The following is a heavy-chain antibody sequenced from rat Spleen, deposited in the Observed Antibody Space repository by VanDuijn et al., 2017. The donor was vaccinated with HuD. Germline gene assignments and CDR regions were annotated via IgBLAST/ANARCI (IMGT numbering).Heavy chain of an antibody. Sequence: QVQLKESGPGLVQSSQTLSLSCTVSGFSLISYAVNWVRQPPGKGLEWMGGIWGDGSTNYNSALKSRLSISRDTSKSQVFLKVNSLQFEDTGTYFCTRSYGGYSSNWFPYWGQGTLVTVSS. CDR1: GFSLISYA. CDR3: TRSYGGYSSNWFPY. V-gene: IGHV2-13*01. D-gene: IGHD1-11*01. J-gene: IGHJ3*01. CDR2: IWGDGST.